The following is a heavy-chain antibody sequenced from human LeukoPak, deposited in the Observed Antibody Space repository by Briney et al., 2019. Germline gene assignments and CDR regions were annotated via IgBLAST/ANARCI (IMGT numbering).Heavy chain of an antibody. V-gene: IGHV3-30-3*01. CDR1: GLTFSSYA. Sequence: GGSLRLSCAASGLTFSSYAMHWVRQAPGKGLEWVAVISYDGSNKYYADSVKGRFTISRDNSKNTLYLQMNSLRAEDTAVYYCARDHRGIQLWFFNYWGQGTLVTVSS. D-gene: IGHD5-18*01. CDR3: ARDHRGIQLWFFNY. CDR2: ISYDGSNK. J-gene: IGHJ4*02.